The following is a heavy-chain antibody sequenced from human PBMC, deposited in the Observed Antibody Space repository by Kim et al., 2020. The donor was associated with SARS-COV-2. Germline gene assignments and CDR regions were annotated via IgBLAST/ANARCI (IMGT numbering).Heavy chain of an antibody. V-gene: IGHV1-18*01. Sequence: ASVKVSCKASGYTFTSYGISWVRQAPGQGLEWMGWISAYNGNTNYAQKLQGRVTMTTDTSTSTAYMELRSLRSDDTAVYYCATDPGGEGSSWFEGIAFDIWGQGTMVTVSS. D-gene: IGHD6-13*01. CDR1: GYTFTSYG. J-gene: IGHJ3*02. CDR3: ATDPGGEGSSWFEGIAFDI. CDR2: ISAYNGNT.